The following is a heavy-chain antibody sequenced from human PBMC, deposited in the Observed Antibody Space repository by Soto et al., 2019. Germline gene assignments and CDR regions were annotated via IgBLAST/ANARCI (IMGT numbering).Heavy chain of an antibody. CDR3: ARDQWIAVAGTNWFDP. J-gene: IGHJ5*02. CDR2: ISACNGNT. Sequence: ASVKVSCKASGYTFTSYGISWARQAPGQGLEWMGWISACNGNTNYAQKLQGRVTMTTDTSTSTAYTELRSLRSDDTAVYYCARDQWIAVAGTNWFDPWGQGTLVTVSS. D-gene: IGHD6-19*01. CDR1: GYTFTSYG. V-gene: IGHV1-18*01.